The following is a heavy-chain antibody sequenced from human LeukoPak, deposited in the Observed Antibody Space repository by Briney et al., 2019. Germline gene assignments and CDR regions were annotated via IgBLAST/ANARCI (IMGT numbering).Heavy chain of an antibody. V-gene: IGHV3-11*03. CDR2: ISNSGTDT. D-gene: IGHD3-22*01. CDR3: ARHYYDSRYPTSGYYMDV. J-gene: IGHJ6*03. CDR1: GFSFRDYY. Sequence: GGSLRLSCEGSGFSFRDYYMSWIRQTPGKGLEWVSYISNSGTDTNYADSVKGRFTISRDNAKNSLYLQMNSLRAEDTALYYCARHYYDSRYPTSGYYMDVWGKGTTITVSS.